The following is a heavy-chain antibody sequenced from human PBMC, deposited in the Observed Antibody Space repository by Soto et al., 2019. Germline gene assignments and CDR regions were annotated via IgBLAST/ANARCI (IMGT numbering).Heavy chain of an antibody. V-gene: IGHV4-59*11. CDR1: GGSISGHY. CDR2: IFYSGST. J-gene: IGHJ4*02. Sequence: SETLSLTCTVSGGSISGHYWIWIRQSPGKRLEWIGYIFYSGSTNYNPSLKSRVTLSVDTSKNQFSLSLGSVTAADTAVYYCARVGSSGWSPDYWGQGTLVHRLL. D-gene: IGHD6-19*01. CDR3: ARVGSSGWSPDY.